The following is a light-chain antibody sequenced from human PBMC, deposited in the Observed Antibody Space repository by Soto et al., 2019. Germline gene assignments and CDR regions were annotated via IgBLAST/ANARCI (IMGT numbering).Light chain of an antibody. V-gene: IGLV2-11*01. Sequence: QSALTQPRSVSGSPGQSVTISCTGTSSDVGGYNYVAWYQQHPGKAPKLMIYDVTKRPSGVPYRFSGSKSGNTASLTISGLQAEDEADYYCCSYAGSYTGVFGGGPKVTVL. CDR3: CSYAGSYTGV. CDR1: SSDVGGYNY. CDR2: DVT. J-gene: IGLJ2*01.